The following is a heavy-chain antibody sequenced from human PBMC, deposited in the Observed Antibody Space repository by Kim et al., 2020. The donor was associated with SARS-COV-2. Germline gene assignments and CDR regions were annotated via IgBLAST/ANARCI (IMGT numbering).Heavy chain of an antibody. CDR1: GGSISSSSYY. CDR3: ATDPGNEDTATAEGWFDP. D-gene: IGHD5-18*01. J-gene: IGHJ5*02. Sequence: SETLSLTCTVSGGSISSSSYYWGWIRQPPGKGLEWIGSIYYSGSTYYNPSLKSRVTISVDTSKNQFSLKLSSVTAADTAVYYCATDPGNEDTATAEGWFDPWGQGTLVTVSS. CDR2: IYYSGST. V-gene: IGHV4-39*07.